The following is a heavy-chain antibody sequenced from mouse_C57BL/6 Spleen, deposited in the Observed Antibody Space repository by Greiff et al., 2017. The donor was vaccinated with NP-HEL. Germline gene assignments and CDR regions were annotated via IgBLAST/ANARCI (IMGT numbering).Heavy chain of an antibody. Sequence: VQLQQSGPELVKPGASVKISCKASGYTFTDYYMNWVKQSHGKSLEWIGDINPNNGGTSYNQKFKGKATLTGDKSSSTAYMELRSLTSEHSAVYYCARLDYDSIGWFAYWDEGTLVTVST. CDR2: INPNNGGT. D-gene: IGHD1-1*01. V-gene: IGHV1-26*01. CDR1: GYTFTDYY. CDR3: ARLDYDSIGWFAY. J-gene: IGHJ3*01.